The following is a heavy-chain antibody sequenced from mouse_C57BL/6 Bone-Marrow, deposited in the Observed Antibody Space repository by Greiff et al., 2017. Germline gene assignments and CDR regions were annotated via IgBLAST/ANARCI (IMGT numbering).Heavy chain of an antibody. V-gene: IGHV10-1*01. J-gene: IGHJ4*01. CDR2: IRSKSNNYAT. Sequence: EVQLVESGGGLVLPTGSLTLSCAASGFSFNTYAMNWVRQAPGKGLEWVARIRSKSNNYATYYADSVKDRVTISSDDSESMLYLQRNNLKTEDTAMYYWVRRDGNVWGQGTSVTVSS. CDR3: VRRDGNV. D-gene: IGHD2-3*01. CDR1: GFSFNTYA.